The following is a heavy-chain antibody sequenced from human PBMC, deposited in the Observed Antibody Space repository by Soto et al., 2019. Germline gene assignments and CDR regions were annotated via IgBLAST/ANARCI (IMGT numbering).Heavy chain of an antibody. CDR3: ARDVSDNRSIDY. D-gene: IGHD1-20*01. CDR1: GFTFSSYS. Sequence: NPGGSLRLSCAASGFTFSSYSMNWVRQAPGKGLEWVSSISSSSSYIYYADSVKGRFTISRDNAKNSLYLQMNSLRAEDTAVYYCARDVSDNRSIDYWGQGTLVTVSS. V-gene: IGHV3-21*01. CDR2: ISSSSSYI. J-gene: IGHJ4*02.